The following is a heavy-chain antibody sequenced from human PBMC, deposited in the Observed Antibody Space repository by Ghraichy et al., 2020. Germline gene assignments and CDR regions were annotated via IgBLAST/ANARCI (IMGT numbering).Heavy chain of an antibody. Sequence: SETLSLTCAVYGGSFSGYYWSWIRQPPGKGLEWIGEINHSGSTNYNPSLKSRVTISVDTSKNQFSLKLSSVTAADTAVYYCARGDSGSYSHRFVGWFDPCGQGNWVTVSS. CDR1: GGSFSGYY. D-gene: IGHD1-26*01. CDR3: ARGDSGSYSHRFVGWFDP. CDR2: INHSGST. J-gene: IGHJ5*02. V-gene: IGHV4-34*01.